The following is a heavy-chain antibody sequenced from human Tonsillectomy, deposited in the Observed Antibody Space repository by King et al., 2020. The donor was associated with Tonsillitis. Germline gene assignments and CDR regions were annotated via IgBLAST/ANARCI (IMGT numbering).Heavy chain of an antibody. CDR3: ARRGRLFHSGYDLGGFDY. D-gene: IGHD5-12*01. CDR2: ISSSSSYI. J-gene: IGHJ4*02. CDR1: GFTFSSYS. V-gene: IGHV3-21*01. Sequence: VQLVESGGGLVKPGGSLRLSCAASGFTFSSYSMNWVRQAPGKGLEWVSSISSSSSYIYYADSVKGRFTISRDNAKNSLYLQMNSLRAEDTAVYYCARRGRLFHSGYDLGGFDYWGQGTLVTVSS.